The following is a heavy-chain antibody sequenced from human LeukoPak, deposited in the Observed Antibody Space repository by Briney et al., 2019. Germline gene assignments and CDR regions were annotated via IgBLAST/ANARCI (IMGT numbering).Heavy chain of an antibody. V-gene: IGHV4-4*02. D-gene: IGHD6-13*01. CDR1: GGSISSSNW. J-gene: IGHJ3*02. Sequence: SETLSLTCAVSGGSISSSNWWSWVRQPPGKRLEWIGEIYHSGSTNYNPSLKSRVTISVDKSKNQFSLKLSSVTAADTAVYYCARLLGSSRTDAFDIWGQGTMVTVSS. CDR3: ARLLGSSRTDAFDI. CDR2: IYHSGST.